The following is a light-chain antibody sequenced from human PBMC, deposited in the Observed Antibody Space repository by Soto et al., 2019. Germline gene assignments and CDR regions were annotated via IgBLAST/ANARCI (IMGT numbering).Light chain of an antibody. V-gene: IGLV2-11*01. J-gene: IGLJ2*01. CDR3: QSYDSSPSGYVV. CDR2: DVD. Sequence: QSVLTQPRSVSGSPGQSVTISCTGISGDVGGHDFVSWYQQHPGKAPKLIIYDVDKRPSGVPDRFSGSRSGNTASLTISGLQADDEADYYCQSYDSSPSGYVVFGGGTKLTVL. CDR1: SGDVGGHDF.